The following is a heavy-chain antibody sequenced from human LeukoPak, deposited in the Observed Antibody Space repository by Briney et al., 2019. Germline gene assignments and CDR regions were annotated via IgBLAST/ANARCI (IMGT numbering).Heavy chain of an antibody. CDR3: AREGQRGGEDY. CDR1: GGSMSNYY. CDR2: MYIIGTA. Sequence: PSETLSLTCTVSGGSMSNYYWSWIRQPAGEGLEWIGRMYIIGTAKYNPSLESRVTMSVDTSKNQFYLKLTSVTAADTAVYYCAREGQRGGEDYWGQGTLVTVSS. D-gene: IGHD2-15*01. J-gene: IGHJ4*02. V-gene: IGHV4-4*07.